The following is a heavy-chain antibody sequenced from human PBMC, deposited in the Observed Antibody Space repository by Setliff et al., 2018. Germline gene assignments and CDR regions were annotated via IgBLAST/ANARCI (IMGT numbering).Heavy chain of an antibody. CDR3: TKGRVGLAARAGY. Sequence: SETLSLTCSVSGGSISRSSYHYVWIRQPPGKGLEWIGRIYASGSTEYNPSLGSRVTISVDTSRNQFSLQLSSVTSADTAIYYCTKGRVGLAARAGYWGQGTLVTVSS. D-gene: IGHD1-26*01. J-gene: IGHJ4*02. CDR2: IYASGST. V-gene: IGHV4-39*07. CDR1: GGSISRSSYH.